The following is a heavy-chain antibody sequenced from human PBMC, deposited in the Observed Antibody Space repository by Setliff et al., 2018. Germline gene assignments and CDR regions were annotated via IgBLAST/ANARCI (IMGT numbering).Heavy chain of an antibody. CDR2: ISWNGGSL. Sequence: GGSLRLSCAASGFTFDDYAMHWVRQAPGKGLEWVSGISWNGGSLGYADSVKGRFTISRDNAKNTLFLQMNSLRADDTALYYCMKKIIAGGGPPYDYFDYWGQGTLVTVSS. D-gene: IGHD1-26*01. J-gene: IGHJ4*02. CDR3: MKKIIAGGGPPYDYFDY. CDR1: GFTFDDYA. V-gene: IGHV3-9*01.